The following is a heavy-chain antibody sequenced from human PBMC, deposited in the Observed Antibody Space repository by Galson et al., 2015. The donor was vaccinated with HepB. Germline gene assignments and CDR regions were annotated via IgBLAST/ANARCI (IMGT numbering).Heavy chain of an antibody. CDR2: SNYGGTT. V-gene: IGHV4-34*01. D-gene: IGHD3-9*01. J-gene: IGHJ5*02. CDR1: GGSFSGYY. Sequence: ETLSLTCAVYGGSFSGYYWSWIRQAPGKGLEWIGESNYGGTTHYNPSLKSRVTISVDTSKNQFSLKLSSVTAADTAVYYCARRLYLNGYYSGSWGQGTLVTVSS. CDR3: ARRLYLNGYYSGS.